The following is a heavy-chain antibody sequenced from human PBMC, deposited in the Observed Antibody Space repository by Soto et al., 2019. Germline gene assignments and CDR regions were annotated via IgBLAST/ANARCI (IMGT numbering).Heavy chain of an antibody. Sequence: QVQLVQSGAEVKKPGSSVKVSCKASGGTFSSYAISWVRQAPGQGLEWMGGIIPIFGTANYAQKFQGRVTITADDSTSTAYMELSSLRSEDTAVYYCARDPVGAEGPWYFDLWGGGTLVTVSS. D-gene: IGHD1-26*01. CDR3: ARDPVGAEGPWYFDL. J-gene: IGHJ2*01. CDR2: IIPIFGTA. CDR1: GGTFSSYA. V-gene: IGHV1-69*12.